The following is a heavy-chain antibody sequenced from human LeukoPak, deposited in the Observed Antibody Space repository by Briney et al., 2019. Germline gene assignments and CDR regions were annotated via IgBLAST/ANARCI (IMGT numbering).Heavy chain of an antibody. J-gene: IGHJ4*02. CDR2: IRGSGAIT. CDR3: AKDPVAHYYGSGSYRRGSYFDY. Sequence: GGSLRLSCTASGFSFSIYALNWVRQAPGKGLEWVSGIRGSGAITYYADSVKGRFTISRDNSKNTLYLQMNSLRAEDTAVYYCAKDPVAHYYGSGSYRRGSYFDYWGQGTLVTVSS. CDR1: GFSFSIYA. V-gene: IGHV3-23*01. D-gene: IGHD3-10*01.